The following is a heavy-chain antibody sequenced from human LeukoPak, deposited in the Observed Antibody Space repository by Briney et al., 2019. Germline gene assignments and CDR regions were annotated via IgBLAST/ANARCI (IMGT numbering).Heavy chain of an antibody. CDR2: ISTYNGNT. D-gene: IGHD5-12*01. Sequence: ASVKVSCKASGYTFTTYGITWVRQAPGQGLEWMGWISTYNGNTNYAQKLQGRVTMTTDTSTTTAYMELRSLRSDDTAVYYCARGDSGYASAPFDYWGQGTLVIVSS. V-gene: IGHV1-18*01. CDR3: ARGDSGYASAPFDY. J-gene: IGHJ4*02. CDR1: GYTFTTYG.